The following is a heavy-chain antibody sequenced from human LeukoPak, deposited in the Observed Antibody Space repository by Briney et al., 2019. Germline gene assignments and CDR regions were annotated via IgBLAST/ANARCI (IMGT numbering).Heavy chain of an antibody. CDR1: GFTFSSYS. Sequence: GGSLRLSCAASGFTFSSYSMNWVRQAPGKGLEWVSSIGSSSSYIYYADSVKGRFTISRDNAKNSLYLQMSSLRAEDTAVYYCARDLIAVAGISNDWGQGTLVTVSS. CDR3: ARDLIAVAGISND. J-gene: IGHJ4*02. V-gene: IGHV3-21*01. D-gene: IGHD6-19*01. CDR2: IGSSSSYI.